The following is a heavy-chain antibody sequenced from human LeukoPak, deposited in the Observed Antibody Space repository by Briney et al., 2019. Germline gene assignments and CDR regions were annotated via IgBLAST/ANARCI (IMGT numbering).Heavy chain of an antibody. CDR1: GGSISSYY. D-gene: IGHD3-10*01. CDR2: IYYSGST. CDR3: ARVEEGYGSGRRENYYFYYMDV. V-gene: IGHV4-59*01. Sequence: SETLSLTCTVSGGSISSYYWSWIRQPPGKGLEWIAYIYYSGSTNYNSSLKSRVTISVDTSKNQVSLKLSSVTAADTAVYYCARVEEGYGSGRRENYYFYYMDVWGKGTTVTISS. J-gene: IGHJ6*03.